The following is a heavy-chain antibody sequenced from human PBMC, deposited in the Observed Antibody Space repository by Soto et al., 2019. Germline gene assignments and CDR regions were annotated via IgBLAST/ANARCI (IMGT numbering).Heavy chain of an antibody. D-gene: IGHD3-22*01. V-gene: IGHV6-1*01. CDR1: GDGVSSNSAA. Sequence: SRTLSLTCAISGDGVSSNSAAWNWIRQSPSRGLEWLGRTYYRSQWLNDYADSVKSRITIKPDTSKNQFSLELDSVTPEDTAVYYCAREKAYYHDISRPFDYWGRGTLATVS. CDR2: TYYRSQWLN. J-gene: IGHJ4*02. CDR3: AREKAYYHDISRPFDY.